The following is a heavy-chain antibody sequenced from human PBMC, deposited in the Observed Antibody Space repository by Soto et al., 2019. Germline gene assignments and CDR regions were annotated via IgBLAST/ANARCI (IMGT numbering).Heavy chain of an antibody. V-gene: IGHV4-4*07. CDR2: IYSTGGT. CDR3: ARDLSGTGLDI. D-gene: IGHD1-26*01. J-gene: IGHJ6*02. CDR1: GDSIGRSY. Sequence: SETLSLTCNVSGDSIGRSYWSLIRQSAEKGLEWIGRIYSTGGTAYNPALKGRITISLDRSNNHVSLEMNSVTAADTVVYFCARDLSGTGLDIWGRGTRVTVSS.